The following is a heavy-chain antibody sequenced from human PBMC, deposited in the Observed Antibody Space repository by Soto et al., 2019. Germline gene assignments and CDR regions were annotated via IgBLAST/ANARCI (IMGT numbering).Heavy chain of an antibody. CDR3: ARGPTDYDFWGRGAHDY. Sequence: QSLTCAVYGGSFSGYYWSWIRQPPGKGLEWIGEINHSGSTNYNPSLKSRVTISVDTSKNQFSLKLSSVTAADTAVYYCARGPTDYDFWGRGAHDYWGQGTLVTVSS. CDR2: INHSGST. CDR1: GGSFSGYY. V-gene: IGHV4-34*01. J-gene: IGHJ4*02. D-gene: IGHD3-3*01.